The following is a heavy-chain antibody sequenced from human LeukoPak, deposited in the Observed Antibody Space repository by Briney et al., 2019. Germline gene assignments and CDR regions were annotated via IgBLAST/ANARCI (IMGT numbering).Heavy chain of an antibody. J-gene: IGHJ3*02. D-gene: IGHD3-3*01. CDR3: ASWRDFHAFDI. Sequence: GGSLRLSCEGSGFTVSRNYMSWVRQAAGKGLEWVSSIDSGGNTHHADSVKGRFTISRDNSKNTLFLQMNSLRAEDTAVYYCASWRDFHAFDIWGQGTMVTVSS. CDR1: GFTVSRNY. CDR2: IDSGGNT. V-gene: IGHV3-66*01.